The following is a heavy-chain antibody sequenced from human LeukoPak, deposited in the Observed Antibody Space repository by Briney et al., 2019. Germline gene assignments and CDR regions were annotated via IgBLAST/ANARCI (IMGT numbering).Heavy chain of an antibody. Sequence: GGSLRLSCAASGFTFSSYGMDWVRQAPGKGLEWVAVIWYDGSNKYYADSVKGRFTISRDNSKNTLYLQMNSLRAEDTAVYYCARDDRSIAARRYYYYGMDVWGQGTTVTVSS. CDR1: GFTFSSYG. V-gene: IGHV3-33*01. CDR3: ARDDRSIAARRYYYYGMDV. D-gene: IGHD6-6*01. J-gene: IGHJ6*02. CDR2: IWYDGSNK.